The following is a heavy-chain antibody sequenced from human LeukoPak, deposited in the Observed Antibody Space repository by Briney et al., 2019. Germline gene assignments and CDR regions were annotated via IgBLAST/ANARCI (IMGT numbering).Heavy chain of an antibody. CDR3: ARLPLRTGIAAAGPGVIGYY. CDR2: ISSSSSYI. D-gene: IGHD6-13*01. J-gene: IGHJ4*02. CDR1: GFTFSSYS. V-gene: IGHV3-21*01. Sequence: GGSLRLSCAASGFTFSSYSMNWVRQAPGKGLEWVSSISSSSSYIYYADSVKGRFTISRDNAKNSLYLQMNSLRAEDTAVYYCARLPLRTGIAAAGPGVIGYYWGQGTLVTVSS.